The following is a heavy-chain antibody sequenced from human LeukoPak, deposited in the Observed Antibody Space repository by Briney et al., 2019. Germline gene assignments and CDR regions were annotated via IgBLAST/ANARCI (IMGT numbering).Heavy chain of an antibody. J-gene: IGHJ4*02. Sequence: GASVKVSCKTSGYTFSDYGINWVRQAPGQGLEWMGWISAYNGNTNYAQKLQGRVTMTTDTSTSTAYMELRSLRSDDTAVYYCARDGYSGSLFRPSSQIDYWGQGTLVTVSS. V-gene: IGHV1-18*01. D-gene: IGHD1-26*01. CDR3: ARDGYSGSLFRPSSQIDY. CDR1: GYTFSDYG. CDR2: ISAYNGNT.